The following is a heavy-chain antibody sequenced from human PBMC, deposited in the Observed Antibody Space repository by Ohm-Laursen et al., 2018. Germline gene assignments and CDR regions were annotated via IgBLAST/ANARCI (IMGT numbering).Heavy chain of an antibody. D-gene: IGHD3-22*01. CDR2: INPNSGGT. J-gene: IGHJ4*02. V-gene: IGHV1-2*02. Sequence: GSSVKVSCKASGYTFTSYGISWVRQAPGQGLEWMGWINPNSGGTNYAQKFQGRVTMTRDTSISTAYMELSRLRSDDTAVYYCARGDPAHYDSSGHPVYWGQGTLVTVSS. CDR1: GYTFTSYG. CDR3: ARGDPAHYDSSGHPVY.